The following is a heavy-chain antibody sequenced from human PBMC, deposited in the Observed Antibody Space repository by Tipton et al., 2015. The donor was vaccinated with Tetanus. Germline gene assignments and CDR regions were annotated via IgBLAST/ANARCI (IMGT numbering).Heavy chain of an antibody. CDR2: MKQDGSEI. V-gene: IGHV3-7*03. J-gene: IGHJ5*02. CDR3: VRDFRPIFGVAQPFDP. Sequence: SLRLSCAASGFTFNSDWMTWVRQAPGKGLEWVATMKQDGSEIKYVDSVTGRFTISRDNAKNSLYLQLNSLRAEDTAVYYCVRDFRPIFGVAQPFDPWGQGTLVTVSS. D-gene: IGHD3-3*01. CDR1: GFTFNSDW.